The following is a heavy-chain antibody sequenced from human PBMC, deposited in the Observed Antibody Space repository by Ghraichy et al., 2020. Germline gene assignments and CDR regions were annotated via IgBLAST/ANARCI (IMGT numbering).Heavy chain of an antibody. J-gene: IGHJ4*02. CDR2: IHHTGNT. CDR1: GGSIISSKW. V-gene: IGHV4-4*02. D-gene: IGHD1-1*01. Sequence: SETLSLTCAVSGGSIISSKWWSWVRQSPGKGLEWIGEIHHTGNTRYNPSLKSRLTMSLDKSKKSFSLSLKSLTAADTAVYYCAGRLGTFDYWGQGALVPVYS. CDR3: AGRLGTFDY.